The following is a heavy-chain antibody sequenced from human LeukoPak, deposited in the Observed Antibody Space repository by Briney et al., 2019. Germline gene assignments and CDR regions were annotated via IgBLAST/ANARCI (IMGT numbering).Heavy chain of an antibody. CDR2: IKQDGSEK. CDR3: ARGGASRITIFGVVEIYYYGMDV. J-gene: IGHJ6*02. Sequence: GGSLRLSCAASGFTFSSYWMSWVRQAPGKGLEWVANIKQDGSEKYYVDSVKGRFTISGDNAKNSLYLQMNSLRAEDTAVYYCARGGASRITIFGVVEIYYYGMDVWGQGTTVTVSS. D-gene: IGHD3-3*01. CDR1: GFTFSSYW. V-gene: IGHV3-7*01.